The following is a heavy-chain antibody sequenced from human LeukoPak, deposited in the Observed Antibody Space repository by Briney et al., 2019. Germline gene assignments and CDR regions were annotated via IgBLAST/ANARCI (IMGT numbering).Heavy chain of an antibody. CDR2: TNPSTGCT. D-gene: IGHD2-2*01. Sequence: GASVKVSCKTSGYTFTGSYLHWVRHVPGQGLEWMGWTNPSTGCTKSAQQFEGRVTMTRDTSNTTGYMELRSLRTDDTATYYCARGGAFCSITTCHEFDHWGQGTLVIVSS. CDR3: ARGGAFCSITTCHEFDH. CDR1: GYTFTGSY. V-gene: IGHV1-2*02. J-gene: IGHJ4*02.